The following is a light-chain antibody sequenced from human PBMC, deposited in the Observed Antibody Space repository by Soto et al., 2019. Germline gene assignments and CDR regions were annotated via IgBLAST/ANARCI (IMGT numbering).Light chain of an antibody. CDR1: QSISSW. V-gene: IGKV1-5*03. J-gene: IGKJ1*01. CDR2: KAS. CDR3: QQYSDNWT. Sequence: DIQMTQSPSTLSASVGDRVIITCRASQSISSWLAWYQQKPGTAPKLLIYKASTLQSGVPSRFSGSGSGTEFTLTISSLQPDDSATYYCQQYSDNWTFRQGTKVEIK.